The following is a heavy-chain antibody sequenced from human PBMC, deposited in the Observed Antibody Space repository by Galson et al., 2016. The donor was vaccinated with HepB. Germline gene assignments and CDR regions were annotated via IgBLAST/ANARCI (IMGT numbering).Heavy chain of an antibody. V-gene: IGHV4-31*11. CDR1: GGSLSSGGYY. CDR2: IHYSGDT. Sequence: TLYLTFAVSGGSLSSGGYYWGCIRQPPGKGLEWLGYIHYSGDTNYNPALERRMSMSVDTSQSQFSLMSTSVTAADTAVYYCANSFDAWGGLGTGHYYFESWGQGSLVIVSS. CDR3: ANSFDAWGGLGTGHYYFES. D-gene: IGHD3-16*01. J-gene: IGHJ4*02.